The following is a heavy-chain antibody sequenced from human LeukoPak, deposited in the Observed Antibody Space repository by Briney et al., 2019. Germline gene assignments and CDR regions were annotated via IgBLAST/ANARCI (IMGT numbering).Heavy chain of an antibody. V-gene: IGHV3-30*18. CDR1: GFTFSSYG. Sequence: PGRSLRLSCAASGFTFSSYGMHWVRQAPGKGLEWVAVISYDGSNKYYADSVKGRFTISRDNSKNTLYLQMNSLRAEDTAVYYCAKAGLRGYSYGYDDYWGQGTLVTVSS. D-gene: IGHD5-18*01. CDR3: AKAGLRGYSYGYDDY. J-gene: IGHJ4*02. CDR2: ISYDGSNK.